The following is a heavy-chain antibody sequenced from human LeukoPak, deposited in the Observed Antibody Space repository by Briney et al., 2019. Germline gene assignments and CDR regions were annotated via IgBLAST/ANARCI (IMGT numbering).Heavy chain of an antibody. D-gene: IGHD1-14*01. CDR3: ARQALSGEPI. CDR1: GGSIRGSNYF. CDR2: IYYSGST. J-gene: IGHJ3*02. Sequence: WETLSLTCTVSGGSIRGSNYFWGWIRQPPGKGLEWIGTIYYSGSTYYSPSLKSRVTISVDTSKNQFSLKLSSVTAADTAVYYCARQALSGEPISRQGTMVTVSS. V-gene: IGHV4-39*01.